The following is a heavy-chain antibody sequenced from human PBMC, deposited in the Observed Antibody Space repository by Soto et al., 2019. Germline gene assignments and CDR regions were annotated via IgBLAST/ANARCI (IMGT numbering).Heavy chain of an antibody. CDR2: LKSESHGGTT. Sequence: PGGSLRLSCAASGFSFSNAWMNWVRQAPGKGLEWVGRLKSESHGGTTDYAAPVKGRFTISRDDSKNTLYLQMNSLNTEDTAVYYFTTDKSGYGPFDYCGQGTLVTVSS. V-gene: IGHV3-15*07. CDR3: TTDKSGYGPFDY. J-gene: IGHJ4*02. CDR1: GFSFSNAW. D-gene: IGHD3-3*01.